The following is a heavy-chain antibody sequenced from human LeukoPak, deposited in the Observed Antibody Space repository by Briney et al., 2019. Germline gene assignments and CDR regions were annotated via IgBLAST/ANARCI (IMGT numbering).Heavy chain of an antibody. CDR3: ARERSAYSSGWYSAFDI. Sequence: VASVKVSCKASGGTFSSYASSWVRQAPGQGLVWMGGMIPIFGTANYAQKFQGRVTITTEESTSIAYMDLSSLRSEDTAVYYCARERSAYSSGWYSAFDIWGQGTMVTVSS. CDR2: MIPIFGTA. V-gene: IGHV1-69*05. D-gene: IGHD6-19*01. J-gene: IGHJ3*02. CDR1: GGTFSSYA.